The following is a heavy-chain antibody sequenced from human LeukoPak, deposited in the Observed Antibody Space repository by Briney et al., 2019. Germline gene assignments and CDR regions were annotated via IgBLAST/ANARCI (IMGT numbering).Heavy chain of an antibody. CDR1: CYSISSGYY. V-gene: IGHV4-38-2*01. Sequence: PSETLSLTCAVSCYSISSGYYWGWIRQPPGKGVEWSGSIYRSGSTYYNPSLKSRVTISLDTSKNQFSLKLSSVTAADTAVYYCARLWCGTACYYYYYYYMDVWGKGTTVTVSS. D-gene: IGHD2-2*01. J-gene: IGHJ6*03. CDR3: ARLWCGTACYYYYYYYMDV. CDR2: IYRSGST.